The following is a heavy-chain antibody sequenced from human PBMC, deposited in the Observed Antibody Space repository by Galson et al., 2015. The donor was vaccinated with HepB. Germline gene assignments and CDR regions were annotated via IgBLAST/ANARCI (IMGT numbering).Heavy chain of an antibody. J-gene: IGHJ4*02. Sequence: SVKVSCKASGGTFSSYAISWVRRAPGQGLEWMGRIIPILGIANYAQKFQGRVTITADKSTSTAYMELSSLRSEDTAVYYCAREGPWVVVAARGDFDYWGQGTLVTVSS. CDR3: AREGPWVVVAARGDFDY. D-gene: IGHD2-15*01. CDR1: GGTFSSYA. V-gene: IGHV1-69*04. CDR2: IIPILGIA.